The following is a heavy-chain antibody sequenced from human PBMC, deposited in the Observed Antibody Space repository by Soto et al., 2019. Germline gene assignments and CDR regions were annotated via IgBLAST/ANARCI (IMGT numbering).Heavy chain of an antibody. Sequence: QVQLVQSGAEVKKPGSSVKVSCKASGGTFSSYTISWVRQAPGQGLEWMGRIIPILGIANYAQKVQGRVTITADKSTSTGYMELSSLRSEDTAVYYCARGSSYGDSTFDYWGQGTLVTVSS. D-gene: IGHD4-17*01. CDR2: IIPILGIA. CDR1: GGTFSSYT. J-gene: IGHJ4*02. CDR3: ARGSSYGDSTFDY. V-gene: IGHV1-69*02.